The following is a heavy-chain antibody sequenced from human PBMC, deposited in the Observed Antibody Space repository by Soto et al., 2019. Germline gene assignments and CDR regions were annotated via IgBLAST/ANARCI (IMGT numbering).Heavy chain of an antibody. D-gene: IGHD6-13*01. CDR1: GGSISSGGYY. Sequence: PSETLSLTCTVSGGSISSGGYYWSWIRQHPGKGLEWIGYIYYSGSTYYNPSLKSRVTISVDTSKNQFSLKLSSVTAADTAVYYCARHDSPAAGTGYYFDYWGQGTLVTVSS. V-gene: IGHV4-31*03. CDR3: ARHDSPAAGTGYYFDY. CDR2: IYYSGST. J-gene: IGHJ4*02.